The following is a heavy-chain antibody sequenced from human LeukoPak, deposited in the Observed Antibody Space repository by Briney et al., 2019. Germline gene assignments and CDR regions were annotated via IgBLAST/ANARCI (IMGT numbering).Heavy chain of an antibody. CDR3: ARQVAGRSFLFDY. V-gene: IGHV2-70*04. D-gene: IGHD6-19*01. CDR2: IDWDDDK. J-gene: IGHJ4*02. CDR1: GFSLSTSGMR. Sequence: SGPALVKPTQTLTLTCTFSGFSLSTSGMRVSWIRQPPGKALEWLARIDWDDDKFYSTSLKTRLTISKDTSKDQVVLTMTNMDPVDTATYYCARQVAGRSFLFDYWGQGTLVTVSP.